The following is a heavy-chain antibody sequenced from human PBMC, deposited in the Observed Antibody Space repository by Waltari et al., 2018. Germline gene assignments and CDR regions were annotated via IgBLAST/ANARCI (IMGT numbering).Heavy chain of an antibody. V-gene: IGHV5-51*01. CDR1: GYSFTSYW. D-gene: IGHD2-21*02. Sequence: EVQLVQSGAEVKKPGESLKISCKGSGYSFTSYWIGWVRQMPGKGLEWMGIIYPGASDTRYSPSVQGQVTISADKSISTAYLQWSSLKASDTAMYYCARQGNWYCGGDCRYFDLWGRGTLVTVSS. J-gene: IGHJ2*01. CDR3: ARQGNWYCGGDCRYFDL. CDR2: IYPGASDT.